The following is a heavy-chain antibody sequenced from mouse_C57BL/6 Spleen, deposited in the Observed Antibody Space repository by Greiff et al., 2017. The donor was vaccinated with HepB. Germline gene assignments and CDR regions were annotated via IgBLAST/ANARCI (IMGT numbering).Heavy chain of an antibody. Sequence: VQLQQSGPELVKPGASVKIPCKASGYTFTDYNMDWVKQSHGKSLEWIGDINPNNGGNIYNQKFKGKATLTVDKSSSTAYMELRSLTSEDTAVYYCARGYGSSWGGFDYWGQGTTLTVSS. CDR3: ARGYGSSWGGFDY. J-gene: IGHJ2*01. CDR2: INPNNGGN. D-gene: IGHD1-1*01. CDR1: GYTFTDYN. V-gene: IGHV1-18*01.